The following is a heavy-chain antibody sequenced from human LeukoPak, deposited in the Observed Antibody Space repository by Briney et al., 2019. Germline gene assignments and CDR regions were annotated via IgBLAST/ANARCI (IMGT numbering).Heavy chain of an antibody. V-gene: IGHV3-7*01. D-gene: IGHD5/OR15-5a*01. CDR2: IKQDGSEK. J-gene: IGHJ4*02. CDR3: ARNPLRELYIDY. Sequence: GGSLRLSCAASGFTFSSYWMSWVRQAPGKGLGWVANIKQDGSEKYYVDTVKGRFTISRDNAKNSLYLQMNSLRAEDTAVYYCARNPLRELYIDYWGQGTLVTVSS. CDR1: GFTFSSYW.